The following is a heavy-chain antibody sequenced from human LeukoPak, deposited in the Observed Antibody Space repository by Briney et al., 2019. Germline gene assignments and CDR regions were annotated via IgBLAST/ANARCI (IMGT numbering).Heavy chain of an antibody. CDR3: ARDYDFWSGLNPYYMDV. J-gene: IGHJ6*03. V-gene: IGHV3-11*04. D-gene: IGHD3-3*01. CDR1: GGSFSGYY. Sequence: KPSETLSLTCAVYGGSFSGYYMSWIRQAPGKGLEWVSYISSSGTNIHYADSVKGRFTISRDDAKNSLYLQMNSLRAEDTAVYYCARDYDFWSGLNPYYMDVWGKGTTVTVSS. CDR2: ISSSGTNI.